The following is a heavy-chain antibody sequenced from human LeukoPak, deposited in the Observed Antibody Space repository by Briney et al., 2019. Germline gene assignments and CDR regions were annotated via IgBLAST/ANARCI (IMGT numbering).Heavy chain of an antibody. CDR1: GFTSSSYW. CDR2: ISGSGDRT. J-gene: IGHJ4*02. V-gene: IGHV3-23*01. Sequence: PGGALRLSCAASGFTSSSYWMSWVRQAPGKGLEWVSTISGSGDRTYYADSVKGRFTISRDNSKNTLFLHMNSLRAEDTAVYSCAKGYYGSGSYGWFDYWGQGTLVTVSS. CDR3: AKGYYGSGSYGWFDY. D-gene: IGHD3-10*01.